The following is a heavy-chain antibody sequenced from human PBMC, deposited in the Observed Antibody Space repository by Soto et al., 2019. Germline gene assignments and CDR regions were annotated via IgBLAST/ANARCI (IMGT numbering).Heavy chain of an antibody. CDR1: GGTFTKYA. D-gene: IGHD6-19*01. CDR3: ASRVGGLGGSSGWPDYGFDV. Sequence: QVQLVQSGAAVRKPGSSVKVSCKASGGTFTKYAITWVRQAPRQGLEWMGGIVPLPGTTNYAQKFRGRVTISADESTSTAYLEPSSLRSEDTAVYYRASRVGGLGGSSGWPDYGFDVLGQGTMVIVSS. CDR2: IVPLPGTT. J-gene: IGHJ3*01. V-gene: IGHV1-69*01.